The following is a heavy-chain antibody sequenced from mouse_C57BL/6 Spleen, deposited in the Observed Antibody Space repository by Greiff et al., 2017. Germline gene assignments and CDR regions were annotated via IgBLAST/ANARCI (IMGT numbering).Heavy chain of an antibody. Sequence: VQLQQSGTELVKPGASVKLSCKASGYTFTSYWMHWVKQRPGKGLEWIGNINPSNGGNNYNEKFTSKATLTVNKSTNTAYMQLNRLTSEDSAVYYCAKDYGSGSRGAMGCWGQGASVTVAS. CDR1: GYTFTSYW. V-gene: IGHV1-53*01. CDR3: AKDYGSGSRGAMGC. D-gene: IGHD1-1*01. CDR2: INPSNGGN. J-gene: IGHJ4*01.